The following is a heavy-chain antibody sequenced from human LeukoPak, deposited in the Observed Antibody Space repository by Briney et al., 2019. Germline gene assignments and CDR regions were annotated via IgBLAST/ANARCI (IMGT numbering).Heavy chain of an antibody. Sequence: SETLSLTCTVSGGSISSYYWSWIRQPPGKGLEWIGYIYYSGSTNYNPSLKSRVTISVDTSKNQFSLKLSSVTAADTAVYYCARGLRLDAFDIWGQGTMVTVSS. V-gene: IGHV4-59*01. CDR1: GGSISSYY. CDR3: ARGLRLDAFDI. CDR2: IYYSGST. J-gene: IGHJ3*02. D-gene: IGHD6-25*01.